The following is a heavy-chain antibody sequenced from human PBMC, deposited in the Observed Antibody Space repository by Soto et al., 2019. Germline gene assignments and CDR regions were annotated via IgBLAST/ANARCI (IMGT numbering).Heavy chain of an antibody. CDR3: AKTHSSGWYFLAY. CDR2: ISSDGSNT. Sequence: PGGSLRLSCAASGFTFSSYGMHWVRQAPGKGLEWVAVISSDGSNTYYADSVKGRFTISRDNSKNTLYLQMNSLRAEDTAVYYCAKTHSSGWYFLAYWGQGNLVTVSS. D-gene: IGHD6-19*01. V-gene: IGHV3-30*18. J-gene: IGHJ4*02. CDR1: GFTFSSYG.